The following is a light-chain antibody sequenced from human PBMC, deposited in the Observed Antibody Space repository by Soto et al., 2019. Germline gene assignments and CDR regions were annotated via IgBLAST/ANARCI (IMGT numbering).Light chain of an antibody. CDR3: AAWDGSLSGWV. CDR1: SSNIGSNT. CDR2: TNN. J-gene: IGLJ3*02. Sequence: QSVLTQPPSASGTPGQRVTIPCSGGSSNIGSNTVNWYQHLPGTAPKLLISTNNQRPSGVPDRFSGSKSGTSASLAISGLQSEDEADYYCAAWDGSLSGWVFGGGTQLTVL. V-gene: IGLV1-44*01.